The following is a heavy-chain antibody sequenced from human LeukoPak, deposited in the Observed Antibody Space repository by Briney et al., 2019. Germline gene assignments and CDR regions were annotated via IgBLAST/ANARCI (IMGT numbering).Heavy chain of an antibody. V-gene: IGHV1-2*02. CDR3: ARESYCSSPSCSHDY. D-gene: IGHD2-2*01. CDR2: INPNSGDT. J-gene: IGHJ4*02. CDR1: GYTFTSYA. Sequence: GASVKVSCKASGYTFTSYAMNWVRQAPGQGLEWMGWINPNSGDTHYAQKFQGRVTMTRDTSISTAYMELSGLRSDDTAVYYCARESYCSSPSCSHDYWGQGTLVTVSS.